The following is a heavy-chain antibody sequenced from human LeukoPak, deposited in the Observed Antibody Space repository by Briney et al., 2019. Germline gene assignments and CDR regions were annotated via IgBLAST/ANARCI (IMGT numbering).Heavy chain of an antibody. J-gene: IGHJ4*02. CDR1: GFTVSSNY. Sequence: PGGSLRLSCAASGFTVSSNYMSWVRQAPGKGLEWVSVIYSGGSTYYADSVKGSFTISRDNSKNTLYLQMNSLRAEDTAVYYCARDSCSSTSCHFDYWGQGTLVTVSS. CDR2: IYSGGST. V-gene: IGHV3-66*01. D-gene: IGHD2-2*01. CDR3: ARDSCSSTSCHFDY.